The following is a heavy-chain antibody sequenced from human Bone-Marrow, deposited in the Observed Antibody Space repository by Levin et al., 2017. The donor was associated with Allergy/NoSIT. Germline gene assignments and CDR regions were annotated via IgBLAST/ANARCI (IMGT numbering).Heavy chain of an antibody. CDR2: IRSQAFDGTT. J-gene: IGHJ4*02. Sequence: PGGSLRLSCAASRFTFGDYAMTWFRQAPGKGLEWVGFIRSQAFDGTTDYAASVKGRFTISRDDSKSIAYLQMNSLKTEDTAVYYCTRDLDDNIWGSYRSFDYWGQGTMVTVSS. D-gene: IGHD3-16*02. CDR3: TRDLDDNIWGSYRSFDY. CDR1: RFTFGDYA. V-gene: IGHV3-49*03.